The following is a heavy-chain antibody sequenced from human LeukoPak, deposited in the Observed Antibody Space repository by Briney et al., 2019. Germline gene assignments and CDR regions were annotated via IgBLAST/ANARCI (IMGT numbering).Heavy chain of an antibody. CDR1: GGSISSSSYY. V-gene: IGHV4-39*07. CDR3: ARDPIYYGSGSYFLYYYGMDV. Sequence: PSETLSLTCTVSGGSISSSSYYWGWIRQPPGKGLEWIGSIYYSGSTYYNPSLKSRVTISVDTSKNQFSLKLSSVTAADTAVYYCARDPIYYGSGSYFLYYYGMDVWGQGTTVTVSS. CDR2: IYYSGST. D-gene: IGHD3-10*01. J-gene: IGHJ6*02.